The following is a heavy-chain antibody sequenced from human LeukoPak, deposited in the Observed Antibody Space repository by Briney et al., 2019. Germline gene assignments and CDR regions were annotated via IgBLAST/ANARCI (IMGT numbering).Heavy chain of an antibody. D-gene: IGHD3-22*01. CDR3: ARASYDSSGYYGMLDY. Sequence: SETLSLTCTVSGGSISSGSYYWSWIRQPAGKGLEWIGRIYTSGSTNYNPSLKSRVTMSVDTSKNQFSLKLSSVTAADTAVYYCARASYDSSGYYGMLDYWGQGTLVTVSS. J-gene: IGHJ4*02. CDR1: GGSISSGSYY. CDR2: IYTSGST. V-gene: IGHV4-61*02.